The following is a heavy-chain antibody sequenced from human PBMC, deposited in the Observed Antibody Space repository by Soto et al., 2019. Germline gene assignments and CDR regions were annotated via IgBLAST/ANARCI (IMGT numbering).Heavy chain of an antibody. J-gene: IGHJ4*02. CDR3: ASQQSAYSVDF. V-gene: IGHV4-39*01. CDR2: MYHSGST. CDR1: GDSISSTSYY. Sequence: QLQLQESGPGLVKPSETLSLTCTVSGDSISSTSYYWGWIRQPPGKGLEWIGTMYHSGSTYYNASLKSRVTISVDTSKNQCSLKLTSVTAADTAVYYCASQQSAYSVDFWGQGTLVTVSS. D-gene: IGHD3-3*01.